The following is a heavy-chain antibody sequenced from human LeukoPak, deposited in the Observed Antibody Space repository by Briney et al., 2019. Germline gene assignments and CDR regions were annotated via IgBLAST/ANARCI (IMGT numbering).Heavy chain of an antibody. CDR3: ANHLACGSTSCPPFDY. J-gene: IGHJ4*02. V-gene: IGHV3-21*01. CDR2: ISNSGSYI. D-gene: IGHD2-2*01. CDR1: GFTFSSYA. Sequence: GGSLRLSCAASGFTFSSYAMSWVRQAPGKGLEWVSCISNSGSYIYYADSVKGRFTISRDNAKNSLYLQMNSLRAEDTAVYYCANHLACGSTSCPPFDYWGQGTVVTVSS.